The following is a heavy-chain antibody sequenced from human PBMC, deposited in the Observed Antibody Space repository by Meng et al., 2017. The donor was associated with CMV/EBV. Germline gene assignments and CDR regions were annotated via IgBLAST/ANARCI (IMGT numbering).Heavy chain of an antibody. J-gene: IGHJ6*02. V-gene: IGHV5-51*01. CDR1: GYSFTSYW. D-gene: IGHD1-26*01. CDR3: ARQGEAREYYYYGMDV. Sequence: KVSCKGSGYSFTSYWIGWVRQMPGKGLEWMGIIYPGDSDTRYSPSFQGQVTISADKSISTAYLQWSSLKASDTAMYYCARQGEAREYYYYGMDVWGRGTTVTVSS. CDR2: IYPGDSDT.